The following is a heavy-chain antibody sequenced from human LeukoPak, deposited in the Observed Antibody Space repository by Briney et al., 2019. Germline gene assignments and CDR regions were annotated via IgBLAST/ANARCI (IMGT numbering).Heavy chain of an antibody. CDR3: ARQYDSYFYYYLDI. Sequence: SETLSLTCGVSGYPINNAYYWVWIRQPPGKGLEWIGSLYHPDSTYYNPSLKSRVTMSVDTSRNQFSLRLSFVTAADTAVYYCARQYDSYFYYYLDIWGTGTTVTLSS. D-gene: IGHD2-2*01. J-gene: IGHJ6*03. CDR1: GYPINNAYY. CDR2: LYHPDST. V-gene: IGHV4-38-2*01.